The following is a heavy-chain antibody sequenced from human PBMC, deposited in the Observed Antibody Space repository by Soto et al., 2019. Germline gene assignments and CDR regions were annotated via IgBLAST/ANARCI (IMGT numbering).Heavy chain of an antibody. CDR3: ARDFTDYYGSGGPPYGMDV. V-gene: IGHV1-2*04. Sequence: ASVKVSCKASGYTFTGYYMHWVRQAPGQGLEWMGWINPNSGGTNYAQKFQGWVTMTRDTSISTAYMELSRLRSDDTAVYYCARDFTDYYGSGGPPYGMDVWGQGTTVTVSS. CDR1: GYTFTGYY. J-gene: IGHJ6*02. CDR2: INPNSGGT. D-gene: IGHD3-10*01.